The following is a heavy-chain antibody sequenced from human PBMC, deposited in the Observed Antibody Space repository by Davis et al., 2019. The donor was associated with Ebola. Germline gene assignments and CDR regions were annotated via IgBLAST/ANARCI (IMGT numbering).Heavy chain of an antibody. CDR3: ARDKGAYCGGDCYKPDYYYYYYMDV. CDR2: INPNSGGT. J-gene: IGHJ6*03. V-gene: IGHV1-2*02. D-gene: IGHD2-21*01. Sequence: ASVKVSCKASGYTFTGYYMHWVRQAPGQGLEWMGWINPNSGGTNYAQKFQGRVTMTRDTSTSTVYMELSSLRSEDTAVYYCARDKGAYCGGDCYKPDYYYYYYMDVWGKGTTVTVSS. CDR1: GYTFTGYY.